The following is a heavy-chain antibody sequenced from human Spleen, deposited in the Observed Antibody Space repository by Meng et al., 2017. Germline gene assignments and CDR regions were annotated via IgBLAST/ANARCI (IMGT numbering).Heavy chain of an antibody. Sequence: QVRLHHPGPGLVNPSPTLSRTFAIAWDSVSSNSSSWNWNRQSPSRGLEWLGRTYYRSKWYNDYAVSVKSRITINPDTSKNQFSLQLNSVTPEDTAVYYCARGWLTLDYWGQGTLVTVSS. CDR1: WDSVSSNSSS. CDR3: ARGWLTLDY. J-gene: IGHJ4*02. CDR2: TYYRSKWYN. V-gene: IGHV6-1*01. D-gene: IGHD3-22*01.